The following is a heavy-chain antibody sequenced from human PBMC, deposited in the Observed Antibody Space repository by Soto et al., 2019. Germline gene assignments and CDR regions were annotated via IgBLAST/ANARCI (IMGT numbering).Heavy chain of an antibody. Sequence: ASVKVSCKASGYSFTRYGIAWARQAPGQGLEWMGWINTYNGNTNYAQNLQGRVTLTTDTSTSTAYMELTSLRSNDTAIYYCAMVDVYVTTSPQDVLGQGTTVTVS. CDR2: INTYNGNT. J-gene: IGHJ6*02. V-gene: IGHV1-18*01. D-gene: IGHD3-16*01. CDR1: GYSFTRYG. CDR3: AMVDVYVTTSPQDV.